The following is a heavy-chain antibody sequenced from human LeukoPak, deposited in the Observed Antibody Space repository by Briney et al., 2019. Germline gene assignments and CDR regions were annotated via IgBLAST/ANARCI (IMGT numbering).Heavy chain of an antibody. J-gene: IGHJ6*02. CDR2: INRSGST. Sequence: PSETLSLTCAVYGGSFSGYYWSWIRQPPGKGLEWIGEINRSGSTNYNPSLKSRVTISVDTSKNQFSLKLSSVTAADTAVYYCAREPTPFGSGYYYYGMDVWGQGTTVTVSS. D-gene: IGHD3-3*01. CDR3: AREPTPFGSGYYYYGMDV. V-gene: IGHV4-34*01. CDR1: GGSFSGYY.